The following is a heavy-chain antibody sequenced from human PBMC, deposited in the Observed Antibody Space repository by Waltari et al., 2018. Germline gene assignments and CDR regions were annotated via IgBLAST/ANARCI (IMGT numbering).Heavy chain of an antibody. CDR1: GYTFTSYY. Sequence: QVQLVQSGAEVKKPGASVKVSCKASGYTFTSYYMHWVRQAPGQGLEWMGIINPSGGSTSYAQKCQGRVTMTRDTSTSTGYMELSSLRSEDTAVYYCAREREKQQLVAWFDPWGQGTLVIVSS. CDR3: AREREKQQLVAWFDP. V-gene: IGHV1-46*01. J-gene: IGHJ5*02. CDR2: INPSGGST. D-gene: IGHD6-13*01.